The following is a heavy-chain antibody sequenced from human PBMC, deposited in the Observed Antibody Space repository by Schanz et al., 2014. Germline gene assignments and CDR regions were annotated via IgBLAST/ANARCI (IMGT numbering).Heavy chain of an antibody. CDR3: ARGRVLES. CDR2: IKKDGSEK. J-gene: IGHJ5*02. CDR1: TFTFSSDW. Sequence: DVHLLESGGGLVQPGGSLRLSCAASTFTFSSDWMSWVRQAPGKGLEWVANIKKDGSEKYYVDSVKGRFTISRDNAKNSLFLQMNSLRPEDTAVCYCARGRVLESWGQGTLVTVSS. D-gene: IGHD1-1*01. V-gene: IGHV3-7*02.